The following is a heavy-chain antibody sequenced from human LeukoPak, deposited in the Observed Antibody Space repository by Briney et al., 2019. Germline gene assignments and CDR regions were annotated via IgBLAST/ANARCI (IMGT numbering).Heavy chain of an antibody. J-gene: IGHJ4*02. CDR2: TYYRSKWYN. CDR3: ARDHGGLDY. CDR1: GXXVXSNXXA. Sequence: LSLTCAISGXXVXSNXXAWNWXRXSPSRXLEWLGRTYYRSKWYNDYALSVKSRITINPDTSKNQFSLQLNPVAPEDTAVYYCARDHGGLDYWGQGTVVTVSS. V-gene: IGHV6-1*01.